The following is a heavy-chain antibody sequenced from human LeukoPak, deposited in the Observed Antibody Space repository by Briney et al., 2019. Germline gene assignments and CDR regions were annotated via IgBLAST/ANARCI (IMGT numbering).Heavy chain of an antibody. CDR1: GGSISSYY. D-gene: IGHD6-19*01. Sequence: SETLSLTCTVSGGSISSYYWSWIRLPPGKGLEWIGYIYYSGSTNYNPSLKSRVTISVDTSKNQFSLKLSSVTAADTAVYYCARDGSGWYYFDYWGQGTLVTVSS. J-gene: IGHJ4*02. CDR2: IYYSGST. CDR3: ARDGSGWYYFDY. V-gene: IGHV4-59*01.